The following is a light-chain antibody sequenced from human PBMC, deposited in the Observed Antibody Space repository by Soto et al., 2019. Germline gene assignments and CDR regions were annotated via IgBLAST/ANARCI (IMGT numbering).Light chain of an antibody. V-gene: IGLV8-61*01. CDR3: VLYMGSGIPWV. J-gene: IGLJ3*02. CDR2: STN. CDR1: SASFSTSYY. Sequence: QAVVTQEPSFSVSPGGTVTLTWGWSSASFSTSYYPGWYQQTPGQPPRTLIYSTNTRSSGVPDRFSGSILGNKAALTITGAQADDESDYYCVLYMGSGIPWVFGGGTKLTVL.